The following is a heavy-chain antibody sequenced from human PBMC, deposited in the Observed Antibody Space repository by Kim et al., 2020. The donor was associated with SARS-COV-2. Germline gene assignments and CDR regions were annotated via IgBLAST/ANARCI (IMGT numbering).Heavy chain of an antibody. Sequence: SETLSLTCTVSGGSISSYYWSWIRQPPGKGLEWIGYIYYSGSTNYNPSLKSRVTISVDTSKNQFSLKLSSVTAADTAVYYCARDRGGFDPWGQGTLVTVS. CDR1: GGSISSYY. CDR2: IYYSGST. V-gene: IGHV4-59*13. CDR3: ARDRGGFDP. J-gene: IGHJ5*02.